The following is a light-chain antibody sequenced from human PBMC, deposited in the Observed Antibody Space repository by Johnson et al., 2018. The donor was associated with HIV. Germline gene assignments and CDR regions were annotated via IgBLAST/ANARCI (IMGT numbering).Light chain of an antibody. V-gene: IGLV1-51*01. J-gene: IGLJ1*01. CDR3: GTWDSSLSAGV. Sequence: QSVLTQPPSVSAAPGQKVTISCSGSSSTVGNNFVSWYQQLPGTAPKLLIFDNNKRPSGLPDRFSASKSGTSATLAITGLPPGDEADYYCGTWDSSLSAGVFGTGTKVTVL. CDR2: DNN. CDR1: SSTVGNNF.